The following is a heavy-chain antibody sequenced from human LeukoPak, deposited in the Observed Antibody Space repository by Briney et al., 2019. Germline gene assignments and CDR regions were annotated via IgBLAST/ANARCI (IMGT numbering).Heavy chain of an antibody. CDR1: GFTFSSYA. CDR3: AKTSMVMNFDY. J-gene: IGHJ4*02. Sequence: PGGSLRLSCTTSGFTFSSYARHWVRQAPGKGLEWVSSISSTTSYIYYADSVKGRFTISRDNAKNSLYLQMNSLRAEDTAVYYCAKTSMVMNFDYWGQGTLVTVSS. CDR2: ISSTTSYI. D-gene: IGHD5-18*01. V-gene: IGHV3-21*01.